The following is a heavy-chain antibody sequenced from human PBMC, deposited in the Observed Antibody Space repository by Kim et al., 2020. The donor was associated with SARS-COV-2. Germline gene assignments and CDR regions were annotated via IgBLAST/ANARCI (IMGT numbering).Heavy chain of an antibody. CDR3: ARVPGGFWSGYYTDWYFDL. J-gene: IGHJ2*01. CDR2: IYYSGST. V-gene: IGHV4-59*01. CDR1: GGSISSYY. D-gene: IGHD3-3*01. Sequence: SETLSLTCTVSGGSISSYYWSWIRQPPGKGLEWIGYIYYSGSTNYNPSLKSRVTISVDTSKNQFSLKLSSVTAADTAVYYCARVPGGFWSGYYTDWYFDLWGRGTLVTVSS.